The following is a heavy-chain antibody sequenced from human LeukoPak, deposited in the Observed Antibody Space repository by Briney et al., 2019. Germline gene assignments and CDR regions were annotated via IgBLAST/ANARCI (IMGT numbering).Heavy chain of an antibody. CDR2: ISGSGGST. V-gene: IGHV3-23*01. CDR1: GFTFSSYA. D-gene: IGHD3-9*01. J-gene: IGHJ6*02. Sequence: PGGSLRLSCAASGFTFSSYAMSWVRQAPGKGLEWVSVISGSGGSTYFADSVKGRFTISRDNSKKTLYLQMNSLRAEDTAVYYCAKVSTIFAVGGMDVWGQGTTVTVSS. CDR3: AKVSTIFAVGGMDV.